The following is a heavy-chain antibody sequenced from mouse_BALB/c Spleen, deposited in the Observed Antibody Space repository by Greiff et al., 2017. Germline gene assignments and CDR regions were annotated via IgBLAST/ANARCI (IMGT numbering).Heavy chain of an antibody. Sequence: QVQLKQPGAELVMPGASVKMSCKASGYTFTDYWMHWVKQRPGQGLEWIGAIDTSDSYTSYNQKFKGKATLTVDESSSTAYMQLSSLTSEDSAVYYCARSGSREAMDYWGQGTSVTVSS. CDR2: IDTSDSYT. J-gene: IGHJ4*01. CDR1: GYTFTDYW. V-gene: IGHV1-69*01. CDR3: ARSGSREAMDY. D-gene: IGHD3-1*01.